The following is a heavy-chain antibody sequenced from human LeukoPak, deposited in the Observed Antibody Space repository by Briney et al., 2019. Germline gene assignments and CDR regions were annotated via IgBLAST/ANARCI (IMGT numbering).Heavy chain of an antibody. V-gene: IGHV3-33*01. Sequence: QPGRSLRLSCAASGFTFSNYGMHWARQAPGKGLEWVAVIWFDGTNKYYADSVRGRFTISRDNSKNTLYLQMSSLRAEDTAVYYCARDRGVAAHHDYWGQGTLVTVSS. J-gene: IGHJ4*02. D-gene: IGHD5-12*01. CDR2: IWFDGTNK. CDR1: GFTFSNYG. CDR3: ARDRGVAAHHDY.